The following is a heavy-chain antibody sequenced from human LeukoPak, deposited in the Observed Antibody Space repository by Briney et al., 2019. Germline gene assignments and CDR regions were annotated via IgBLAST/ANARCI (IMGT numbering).Heavy chain of an antibody. CDR3: ARGRGWVDH. V-gene: IGHV3-7*01. CDR2: IKQDGSEK. CDR1: GFTVSSNY. Sequence: GGSLRLSCAASGFTVSSNYMSWVRQAPGKGLEWVANIKQDGSEKYYVDSVKGRFTISRDNARNSVNLQLNSLRVEDTALYYCARGRGWVDHWGQGTLVTVSS. J-gene: IGHJ4*02. D-gene: IGHD3-16*01.